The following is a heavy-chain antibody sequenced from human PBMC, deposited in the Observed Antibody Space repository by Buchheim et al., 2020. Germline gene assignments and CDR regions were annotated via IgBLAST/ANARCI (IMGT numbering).Heavy chain of an antibody. CDR2: INHSGST. Sequence: QVQLQQWGAGLLKPSETLSLTCAVYGGSFSGYYWSWIRQPPGKGLEWIGEINHSGSTNYNPSLKSRVTISVDTSKNQFSLKLSSVTAADTAVYYCARGHHLYYSGSYYKGGYYYYGMDVWGQGTT. V-gene: IGHV4-34*01. D-gene: IGHD3-10*01. J-gene: IGHJ6*02. CDR1: GGSFSGYY. CDR3: ARGHHLYYSGSYYKGGYYYYGMDV.